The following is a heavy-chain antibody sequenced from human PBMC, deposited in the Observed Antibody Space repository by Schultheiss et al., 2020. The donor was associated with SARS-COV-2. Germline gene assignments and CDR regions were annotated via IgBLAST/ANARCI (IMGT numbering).Heavy chain of an antibody. D-gene: IGHD3-22*01. CDR3: ASTYYDSSDIPTGFDY. CDR2: INAGNGNT. CDR1: GYTFTNYA. Sequence: ASVKVSCKASGYTFTNYAMHWVRQAPGQRLEWMGWINAGNGNTKYSLKFQGRVTITRDTSASTAYMEVSSLRFEDTAVYYCASTYYDSSDIPTGFDYWGQGTLVTVSS. V-gene: IGHV1-3*01. J-gene: IGHJ4*02.